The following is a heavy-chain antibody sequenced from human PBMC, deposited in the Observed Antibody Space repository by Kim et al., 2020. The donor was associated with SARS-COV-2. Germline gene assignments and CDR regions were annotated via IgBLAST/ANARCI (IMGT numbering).Heavy chain of an antibody. CDR1: GFKFSDYP. CDR3: ARDINYDLDY. D-gene: IGHD3-22*01. Sequence: GGSLRLSCRGSGFKFSDYPMNWVRQPPGKGLEWVASINHDSAYIWHADSVKGRFTISRDNARNSLYLQMDGLMAEAPALYFCARDINYDLDYWGQGTLV. CDR2: INHDSAYI. J-gene: IGHJ4*02. V-gene: IGHV3-21*01.